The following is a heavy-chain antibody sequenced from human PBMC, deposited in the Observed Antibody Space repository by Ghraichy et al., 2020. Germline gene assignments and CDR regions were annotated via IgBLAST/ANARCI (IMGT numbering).Heavy chain of an antibody. CDR1: GGSFSGYY. J-gene: IGHJ6*02. V-gene: IGHV4-34*01. CDR3: ARLGLSSYYYYGMDV. CDR2: IDHSGST. Sequence: SETLSLTCAVYGGSFSGYYWSWIRQPPGKGLEWIGEIDHSGSTNYNPSLKSRVTISVDTPKNQFSLKVSSVTAADSAVYYCARLGLSSYYYYGMDVWGPGTTVTVSS. D-gene: IGHD6-6*01.